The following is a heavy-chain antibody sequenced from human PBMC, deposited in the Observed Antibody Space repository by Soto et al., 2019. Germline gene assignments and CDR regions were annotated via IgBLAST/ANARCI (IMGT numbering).Heavy chain of an antibody. CDR3: ARSRACSSWYEGDS. D-gene: IGHD6-13*01. J-gene: IGHJ4*02. CDR2: ISHDGTIQ. CDR1: GFTFSSYG. V-gene: IGHV3-30*03. Sequence: QVHLVESGGGVVQPGRSLRLSCEASGFTFSSYGMQWVRQAPGKGLEWLAVISHDGTIQYYVDSVKGRFTISRDNSKNTLYLQMSSLRPEDTSVYYCARSRACSSWYEGDSWGKGTLVTVSS.